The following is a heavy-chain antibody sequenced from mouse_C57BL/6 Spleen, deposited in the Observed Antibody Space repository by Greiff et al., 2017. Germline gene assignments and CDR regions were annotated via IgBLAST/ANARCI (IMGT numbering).Heavy chain of an antibody. CDR1: GFTFSSYT. CDR3: ARHEEGAMDY. CDR2: ISGGGGNT. Sequence: EVKLVESGGGLVKPGGSLKLSCAASGFTFSSYTMSWVRQTPEKRLEWVATISGGGGNTYYPDSVKGRFTISRDNAKNTLYLQMSSLRSEDTALYYCARHEEGAMDYWGQGTSVTVSS. V-gene: IGHV5-9*01. J-gene: IGHJ4*01.